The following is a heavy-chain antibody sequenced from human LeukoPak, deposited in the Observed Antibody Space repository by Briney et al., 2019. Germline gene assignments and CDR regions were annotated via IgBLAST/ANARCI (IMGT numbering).Heavy chain of an antibody. D-gene: IGHD6-6*01. CDR1: GYTFTSYD. CDR3: ASPQEYSSSSFRAGGFDY. V-gene: IGHV1-69*05. J-gene: IGHJ4*02. CDR2: IIPIFGTA. Sequence: SVKVSCKASGYTFTSYDINWVRQATGQGLEWMGGIIPIFGTANYAQKFQGRVTITTDESTSTAYMELSSLRSEDTAVYYCASPQEYSSSSFRAGGFDYWGQGTLVTVSS.